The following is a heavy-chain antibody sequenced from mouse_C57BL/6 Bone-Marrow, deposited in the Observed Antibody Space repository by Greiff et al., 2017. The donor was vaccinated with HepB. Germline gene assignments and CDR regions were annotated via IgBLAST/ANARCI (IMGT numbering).Heavy chain of an antibody. J-gene: IGHJ1*03. CDR3: ARERYDYPYWYFDV. Sequence: EVQRVESEGGLVQPGSSMKLSCTASGFTFSDYYMAWVRQVPEKGLEWVANINYDGSSTYYLDSLKSRFIISRDNAKNILYLQMSSLKSEDTATYYCARERYDYPYWYFDVWGTGTTVTVSS. CDR2: INYDGSST. CDR1: GFTFSDYY. V-gene: IGHV5-16*01. D-gene: IGHD2-4*01.